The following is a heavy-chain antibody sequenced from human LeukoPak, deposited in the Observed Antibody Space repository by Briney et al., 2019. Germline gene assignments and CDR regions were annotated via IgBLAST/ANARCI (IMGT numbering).Heavy chain of an antibody. Sequence: PGGSLRLSCAASGFTFSGYAMTWVRQAPGKGLEWVSSITGGGDTTYYADSVRGRFTISRDNSMNTLSVQMNSLRAEDTAVYYCAKQRSEVVVAATNYWGQGTLVTVSS. CDR2: ITGGGDTT. D-gene: IGHD2-15*01. CDR3: AKQRSEVVVAATNY. J-gene: IGHJ4*02. V-gene: IGHV3-23*01. CDR1: GFTFSGYA.